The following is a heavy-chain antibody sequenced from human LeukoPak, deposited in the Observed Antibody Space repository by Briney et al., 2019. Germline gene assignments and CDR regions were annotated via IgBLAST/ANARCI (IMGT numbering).Heavy chain of an antibody. CDR3: AIRIMATVTPDDY. J-gene: IGHJ4*02. V-gene: IGHV5-10-1*01. D-gene: IGHD4-17*01. Sequence: GESLKFSCKGSGYSFTSYWINWVRQMPGKGLEWMGRIDPSDSYTNYSPSFQGHVTISADKSISTAYLQWSSLRASDTAMYYCAIRIMATVTPDDYWGQGTLVTVSS. CDR1: GYSFTSYW. CDR2: IDPSDSYT.